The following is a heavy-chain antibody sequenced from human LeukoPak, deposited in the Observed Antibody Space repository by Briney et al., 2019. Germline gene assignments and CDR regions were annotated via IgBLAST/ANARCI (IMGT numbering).Heavy chain of an antibody. CDR1: GYTFTGYY. CDR2: INPNSGGT. J-gene: IGHJ4*02. Sequence: ASVKVSCKASGYTFTGYYMHWVRQAPGQGLEWMGWINPNSGGTNYAQKFQGRVTMTRDTSISTAYMELNRLRSDDTAVYYCARDYYDSSGYFYWGQGTLVTVSS. V-gene: IGHV1-2*02. CDR3: ARDYYDSSGYFY. D-gene: IGHD3-22*01.